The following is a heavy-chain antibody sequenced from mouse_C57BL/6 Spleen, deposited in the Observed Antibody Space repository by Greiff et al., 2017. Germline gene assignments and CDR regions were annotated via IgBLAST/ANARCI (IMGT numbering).Heavy chain of an antibody. CDR2: IYPGSGNT. Sequence: QVQLQQSGAELVRPGASVKLSCKASGYTFTDYNINWVKQRPGQGLEWSARIYPGSGNTYYTEKFKGKATLTAEQSSSTAYMQLSSRTSEYSSVYFCARGGQLRPPYAMDYGGQGTSVTVSS. V-gene: IGHV1-76*01. J-gene: IGHJ4*01. D-gene: IGHD3-2*02. CDR1: GYTFTDYN. CDR3: ARGGQLRPPYAMDY.